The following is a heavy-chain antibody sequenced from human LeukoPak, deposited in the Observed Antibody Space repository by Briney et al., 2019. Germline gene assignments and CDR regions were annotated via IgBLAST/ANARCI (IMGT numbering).Heavy chain of an antibody. CDR1: GFTFSSYS. CDR3: ARVGRRIAAAGHFDY. D-gene: IGHD6-13*01. Sequence: GGSLRLSCAASGFTFSSYSMNWVRQAPGKGLEWVSSISSSSSYIYYGDSVKGRFTISRDNAKDSLYLQMNSLRAEDTAVYYCARVGRRIAAAGHFDYWGQGTLVTVSS. J-gene: IGHJ4*02. V-gene: IGHV3-21*04. CDR2: ISSSSSYI.